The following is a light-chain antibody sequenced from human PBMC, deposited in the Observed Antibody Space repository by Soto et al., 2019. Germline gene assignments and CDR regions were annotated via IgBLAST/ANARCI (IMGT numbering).Light chain of an antibody. J-gene: IGKJ2*01. Sequence: IVLTQSPDTLSLSPGERATLSCRASQSVSSNYLAWYQQKPGQAPRLLIYGASTRATGIPDRFSGSGSGTDFTSTISVLEPEDFALYYCQQYGSSAYTFGQGTRLEIK. CDR1: QSVSSNY. V-gene: IGKV3-20*01. CDR2: GAS. CDR3: QQYGSSAYT.